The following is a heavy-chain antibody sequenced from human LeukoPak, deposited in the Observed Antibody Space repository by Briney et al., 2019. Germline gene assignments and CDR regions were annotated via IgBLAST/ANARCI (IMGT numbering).Heavy chain of an antibody. D-gene: IGHD5-12*01. Sequence: SETLSLTCAVSGGSISSNSYYWGWIRQPPGKGLEWIGSIYYSGSTNYNPSLKSRVTISVDTSKNQFSLKLSSVTAADTAVYYCARVSGYDWESFYDYWGQGTLVTVSS. CDR1: GGSISSNSYY. V-gene: IGHV4-39*07. J-gene: IGHJ4*02. CDR3: ARVSGYDWESFYDY. CDR2: IYYSGST.